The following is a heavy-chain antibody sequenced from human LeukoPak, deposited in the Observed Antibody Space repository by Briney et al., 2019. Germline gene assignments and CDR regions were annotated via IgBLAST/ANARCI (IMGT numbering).Heavy chain of an antibody. D-gene: IGHD1-26*01. CDR1: GDSISTSRYS. J-gene: IGHJ4*02. CDR2: IYYSGST. Sequence: TSETLSLTCTVSGDSISTSRYSWGWIRQPPGKGVEWIGNIYYSGSTYYNPSLKSRVTISVDPSTNRFSLQLTCVTAADTAVYYCARQPIVGATRPLYYCDYWGQGNLVTVSS. CDR3: ARQPIVGATRPLYYCDY. V-gene: IGHV4-39*01.